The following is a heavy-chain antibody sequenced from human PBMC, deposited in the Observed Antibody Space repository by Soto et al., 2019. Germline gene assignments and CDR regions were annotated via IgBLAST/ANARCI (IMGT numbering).Heavy chain of an antibody. CDR1: GFTFSSYA. CDR2: MSYDGSNK. D-gene: IGHD3-22*01. Sequence: GGSLRLSCAASGFTFSSYAMHWVRQAPGKGLEWVAVMSYDGSNKYYADSVKGRFTISRDNSKNTLYLQMNSLRAEDTAVYYCAREGPAPYYYDSSGSLDYWGQGTLVTVSS. CDR3: AREGPAPYYYDSSGSLDY. V-gene: IGHV3-30-3*01. J-gene: IGHJ4*02.